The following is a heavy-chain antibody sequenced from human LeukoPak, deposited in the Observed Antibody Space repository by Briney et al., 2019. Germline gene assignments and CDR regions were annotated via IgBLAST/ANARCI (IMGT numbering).Heavy chain of an antibody. CDR1: GFTFSSYW. CDR3: ARGDTMVRGVIKAYYYYYMDV. D-gene: IGHD3-10*01. Sequence: GGSLRLSCAASGFTFSSYWMSWVRQAPGKGLEWVANIKQDGSEKYYVDSVKGRFTISRDNPRNSLYLQMNSLRAEDTAVYYCARGDTMVRGVIKAYYYYYMDVWGKGTTVTVSS. J-gene: IGHJ6*03. CDR2: IKQDGSEK. V-gene: IGHV3-7*01.